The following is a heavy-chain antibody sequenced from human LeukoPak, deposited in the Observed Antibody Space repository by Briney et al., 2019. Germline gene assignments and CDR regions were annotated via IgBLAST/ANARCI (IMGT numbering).Heavy chain of an antibody. CDR2: IYHSGGT. D-gene: IGHD3-16*01. V-gene: IGHV4-30-2*01. CDR3: ARVYRGTFDY. CDR1: GVSISSGGYS. J-gene: IGHJ4*02. Sequence: SQTLSLTCAVSGVSISSGGYSWSWIRQPPGKGLEWIGYIYHSGGTYYNPSLKSRVTISVDRSKNQFSLKLSSVTAADTAVYYCARVYRGTFDYWGQGTLVTVSS.